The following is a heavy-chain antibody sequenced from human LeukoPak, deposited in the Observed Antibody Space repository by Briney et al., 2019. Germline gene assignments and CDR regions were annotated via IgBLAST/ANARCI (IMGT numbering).Heavy chain of an antibody. D-gene: IGHD7-27*01. Sequence: SETLSLTCTVSGGSVTDYYWSWIRQSPGKGLEWIGYIYYTGTSYNPSLKSRVTISADTSKDQFSLKLISVTAADTAVYYCASRKLGNDYWGQGTLVTVSS. V-gene: IGHV4-59*02. CDR2: IYYTGT. CDR1: GGSVTDYY. CDR3: ASRKLGNDY. J-gene: IGHJ4*02.